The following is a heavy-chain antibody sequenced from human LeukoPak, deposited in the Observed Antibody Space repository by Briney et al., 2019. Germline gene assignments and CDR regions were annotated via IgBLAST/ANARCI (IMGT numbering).Heavy chain of an antibody. CDR1: GFTFSSYG. J-gene: IGHJ6*03. CDR2: ISGSGGST. CDR3: ARSIPGGSWYYYYYYMDV. V-gene: IGHV3-23*01. Sequence: QTGGSLRLSCAASGFTFSSYGMSWVRQAPGKGLEWVSAISGSGGSTYYADSVKGRFTISRDNSKNTLYLQMNSLRAEDTAVYYCARSIPGGSWYYYYYYMDVWGKGTTVTVSS. D-gene: IGHD6-13*01.